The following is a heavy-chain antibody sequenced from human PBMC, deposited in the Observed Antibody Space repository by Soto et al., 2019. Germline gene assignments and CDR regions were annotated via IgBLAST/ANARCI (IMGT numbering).Heavy chain of an antibody. V-gene: IGHV4-39*01. D-gene: IGHD2-21*01. CDR3: PRRIRLWYLDY. J-gene: IGHJ4*02. CDR2: IYYSGST. Sequence: SISYCCSFNRQPPGKGLEWIGSIYYSGSTYYNPSLKSRVTISVDTSKNQFSLKLSSVTAADTAVYYCPRRIRLWYLDYRGQGTLVTVSS. CDR1: SISYC.